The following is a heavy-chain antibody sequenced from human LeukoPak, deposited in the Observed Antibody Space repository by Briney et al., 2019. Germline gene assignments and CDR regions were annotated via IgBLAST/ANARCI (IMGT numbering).Heavy chain of an antibody. V-gene: IGHV4-38-2*02. CDR2: ISHSGST. CDR1: DSSISSGYF. J-gene: IGHJ4*02. D-gene: IGHD2-21*02. Sequence: SETLSLTCAVSDSSISSGYFWGWIRQPPGKGLEWIGSISHSGSTFYNPSLKSRVTISIDTSKNQFSLKLTSVTAADTAVYYCARELSGGDYAYWGQGTLVTVSS. CDR3: ARELSGGDYAY.